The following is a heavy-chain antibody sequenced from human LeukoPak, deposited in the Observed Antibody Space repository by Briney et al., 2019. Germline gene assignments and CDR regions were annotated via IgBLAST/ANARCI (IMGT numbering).Heavy chain of an antibody. Sequence: ASVKVSCKASGCTFTSYYMHWVRKAPGQGLEWMGIINPSGGSTSYAQKFQGRVTMTRDMSTSTVYMELSSLRSEDTAVYYCARDRNSGSYPDYWGQGTLVTVSS. V-gene: IGHV1-46*01. CDR1: GCTFTSYY. D-gene: IGHD1-26*01. CDR3: ARDRNSGSYPDY. CDR2: INPSGGST. J-gene: IGHJ4*02.